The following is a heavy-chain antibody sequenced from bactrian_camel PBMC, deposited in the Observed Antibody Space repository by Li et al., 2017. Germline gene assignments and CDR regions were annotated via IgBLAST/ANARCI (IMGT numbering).Heavy chain of an antibody. CDR2: LYSDSSNT. V-gene: IGHV3-2*01. Sequence: VQLVESGGGLVQPGGSLRLSCATSGFTFSNYYMTWVRQAPGKGLEWVSGLYSDSSNTYYADSVKGRFTISQDNGKKTVYLQMNSLNPEDTAMYYWAARGRYCSGGYAALRVDGYNGWGQGTQVTVS. CDR1: GFTFSNYY. D-gene: IGHD2*01. CDR3: AARGRYCSGGYAALRVDGYNG. J-gene: IGHJ4*01.